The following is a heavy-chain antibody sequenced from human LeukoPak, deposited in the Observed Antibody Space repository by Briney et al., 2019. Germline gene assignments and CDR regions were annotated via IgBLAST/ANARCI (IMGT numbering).Heavy chain of an antibody. D-gene: IGHD3-10*01. CDR1: GFTFSSYW. J-gene: IGHJ4*02. CDR2: INSDGSST. Sequence: GGSLRLSCAASGFTFSSYWMHWVRQAPGKGLVWVSRINSDGSSTSYADSVKGRFTISRDNAKDTLYLQMNSLRAEDTAVYYCAKDEGDYYGSGSLAYWGQGTLVTVSS. CDR3: AKDEGDYYGSGSLAY. V-gene: IGHV3-74*01.